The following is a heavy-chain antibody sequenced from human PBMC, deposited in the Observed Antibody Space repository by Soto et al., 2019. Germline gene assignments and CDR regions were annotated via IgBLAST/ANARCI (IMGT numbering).Heavy chain of an antibody. CDR1: GYTFTGYY. CDR3: ARGWVVGATDAFDI. V-gene: IGHV1-2*04. D-gene: IGHD1-26*01. CDR2: INPNSGGT. J-gene: IGHJ3*02. Sequence: ASVKVSCKASGYTFTGYYMHWVRQAPGQGLEWMGWINPNSGGTNYAQKFQGWVTMTRDTSISTAYMELSRLRSDDTAVYYCARGWVVGATDAFDIWGQGTMVTVSS.